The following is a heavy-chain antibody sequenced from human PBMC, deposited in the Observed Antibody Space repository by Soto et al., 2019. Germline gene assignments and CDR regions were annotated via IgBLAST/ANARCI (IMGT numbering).Heavy chain of an antibody. V-gene: IGHV2-5*02. CDR1: GFSLTTRGVG. D-gene: IGHD5-12*01. CDR3: AQRPRGYAYYFDY. J-gene: IGHJ4*02. CDR2: IFWDDDK. Sequence: QITLKESGPTLVTPPQPLTLTCTFSGFSLTTRGVGVAWIRQPPGTALEWLALIFWDDDKWYSPSLKNRLTITEDTSKNQVVLTMTNMEPVDTATYYCAQRPRGYAYYFDYWGQGALVTASA.